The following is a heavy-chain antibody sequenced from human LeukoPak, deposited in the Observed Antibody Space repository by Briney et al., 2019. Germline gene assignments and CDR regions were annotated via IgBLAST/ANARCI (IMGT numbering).Heavy chain of an antibody. J-gene: IGHJ3*02. Sequence: SETLSLTCTVSGGSIRSISHYWGWIRQSPGKGLEWIGSFYSGGSTYLNPSLKSRVTISVDTSKNQFSLKLSSVTAADTAVYYRARGLRKYSSSWYRGDAFDIWGQGTMVTVSS. CDR1: GGSIRSISHY. V-gene: IGHV4-39*07. D-gene: IGHD6-13*01. CDR3: ARGLRKYSSSWYRGDAFDI. CDR2: FYSGGST.